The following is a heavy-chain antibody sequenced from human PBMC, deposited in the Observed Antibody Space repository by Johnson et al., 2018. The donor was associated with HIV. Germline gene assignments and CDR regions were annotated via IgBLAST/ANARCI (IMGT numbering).Heavy chain of an antibody. Sequence: VQLVESGGGVVRPGGSLRLSCAASGFSFDDYGMSWVRQAPGKGLEWVAIISYDETYKDYADSVKGRFTISRDNSKNTLYLQMNGLRPEDTAVFYCARESLLPAMTAFDIWGQGTMVTVSS. D-gene: IGHD2-2*01. CDR2: ISYDETYK. V-gene: IGHV3-30*03. CDR1: GFSFDDYG. CDR3: ARESLLPAMTAFDI. J-gene: IGHJ3*02.